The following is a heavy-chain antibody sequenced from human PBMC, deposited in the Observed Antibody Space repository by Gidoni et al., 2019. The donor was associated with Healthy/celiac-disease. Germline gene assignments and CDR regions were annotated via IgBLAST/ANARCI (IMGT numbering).Heavy chain of an antibody. Sequence: EVQLVESGGGLVQPGGSLRLSCAASGFTFSDHYMDWVRQAPGKGLEWVGRTRNKANSYTTEYAASVKGRFTISRDDSKNSLYLQMNSLKTEDTAVYYCARGVVGARVDYWGQGTLVTVSS. J-gene: IGHJ4*02. V-gene: IGHV3-72*01. CDR1: GFTFSDHY. D-gene: IGHD1-26*01. CDR2: TRNKANSYTT. CDR3: ARGVVGARVDY.